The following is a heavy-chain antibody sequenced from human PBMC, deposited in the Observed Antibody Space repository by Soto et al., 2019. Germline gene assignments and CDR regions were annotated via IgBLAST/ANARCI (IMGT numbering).Heavy chain of an antibody. CDR2: ISYDGSNK. CDR1: GFTFSSSG. CDR3: TTCSGGSCYSGPFDY. V-gene: IGHV3-30*03. J-gene: IGHJ4*02. D-gene: IGHD2-15*01. Sequence: QVQLVESGGGVVQPGRSLRLSCAASGFTFSSSGMHWVRQAPGKGLEWVAVISYDGSNKYYADSVKGRFTISRDNSKNTLYLQMNSLRAEDTAVYYCTTCSGGSCYSGPFDYWGQGTLVTVSS.